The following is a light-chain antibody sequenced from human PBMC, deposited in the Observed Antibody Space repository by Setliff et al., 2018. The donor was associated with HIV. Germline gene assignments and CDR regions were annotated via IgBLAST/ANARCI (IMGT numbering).Light chain of an antibody. V-gene: IGLV2-14*01. CDR1: SSDVGAYKY. CDR2: EVS. J-gene: IGLJ1*01. CDR3: SSYTKTSTLL. Sequence: QSALPQPASVSGSPGESITISCTGTSSDVGAYKYVSWYQQHPGKAPKLLIYEVSHRPSGVSDRFYAFKSGSTASLIISGLQAEDEADYYCSSYTKTSTLLFGTGTKVTVL.